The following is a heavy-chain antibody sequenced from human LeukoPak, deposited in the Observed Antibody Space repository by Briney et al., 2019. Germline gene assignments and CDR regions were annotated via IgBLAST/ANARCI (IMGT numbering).Heavy chain of an antibody. Sequence: ASVKVSCKASGYTFTSYGISWVRQAPGQGVEWMGWISAYNGNTNYAQKLQGRVTMTTDTSTSTAYMELRSLRSDDTAVYYCAREGYSSSSVAFDIWGQGTMVTVSS. D-gene: IGHD6-6*01. V-gene: IGHV1-18*01. CDR2: ISAYNGNT. CDR3: AREGYSSSSVAFDI. J-gene: IGHJ3*02. CDR1: GYTFTSYG.